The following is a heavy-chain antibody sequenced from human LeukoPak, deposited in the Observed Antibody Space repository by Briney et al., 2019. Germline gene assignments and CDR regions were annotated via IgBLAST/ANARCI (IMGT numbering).Heavy chain of an antibody. V-gene: IGHV1-8*01. CDR3: ASCAGTTYHYYYYMDV. CDR1: GYTFTSYD. D-gene: IGHD1-1*01. CDR2: MNPNSGNT. J-gene: IGHJ6*03. Sequence: GASVKVSCKASGYTFTSYDINWVRQATGQGLEWMGWMNPNSGNTGYAQKFQGRVTMTTDTSTSTAYMELRSLRSDDTAVYYCASCAGTTYHYYYYMDVWGKGTTVTISS.